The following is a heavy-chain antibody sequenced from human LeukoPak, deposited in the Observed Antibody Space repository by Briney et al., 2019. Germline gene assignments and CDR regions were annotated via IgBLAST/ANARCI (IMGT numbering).Heavy chain of an antibody. V-gene: IGHV1-2*02. CDR3: ARDYYDSSGYYFRGY. D-gene: IGHD3-22*01. CDR1: GYTFTGYH. CDR2: INPNSGGT. J-gene: IGHJ4*02. Sequence: ASVKVSRKASGYTFTGYHMHWVRQAPGQGLEWMGWINPNSGGTNYAQKFQGRVTMTRDTSISTAYMELSRLRSDDTAVYYCARDYYDSSGYYFRGYWGQGTLVTVSS.